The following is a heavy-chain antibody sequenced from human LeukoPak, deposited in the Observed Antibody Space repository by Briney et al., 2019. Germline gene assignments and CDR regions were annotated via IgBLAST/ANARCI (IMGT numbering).Heavy chain of an antibody. CDR1: GFTFSSYE. Sequence: PGGSLKLSCAASGFTFSSYEMNWVRQAPGKRLEWVSYISSSGSTIYYADSVKGRFTISRDNAKNSLYLQMNSLRAEDTAVYYCARVTGIAAAAGDYWGQGTLVTVSS. V-gene: IGHV3-48*03. CDR2: ISSSGSTI. D-gene: IGHD6-13*01. J-gene: IGHJ4*02. CDR3: ARVTGIAAAAGDY.